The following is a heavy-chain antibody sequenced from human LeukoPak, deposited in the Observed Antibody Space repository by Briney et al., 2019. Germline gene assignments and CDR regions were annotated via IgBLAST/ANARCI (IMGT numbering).Heavy chain of an antibody. CDR3: AREADSSGYYSNWFDP. CDR1: GFTFSDYY. V-gene: IGHV3-11*04. CDR2: ISSSGSTI. J-gene: IGHJ5*02. Sequence: GESLRLSCAASGFTFSDYYMSWIRQAPGKGLEWVSYISSSGSTIYYADSVKGRFTMSRDNAKNSLYLQMNSLRAEDTAVYYCAREADSSGYYSNWFDPWGQGTLVTVSS. D-gene: IGHD3-22*01.